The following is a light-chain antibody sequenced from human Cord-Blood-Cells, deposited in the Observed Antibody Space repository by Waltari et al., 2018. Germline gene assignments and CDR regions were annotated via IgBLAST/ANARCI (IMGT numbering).Light chain of an antibody. J-gene: IGKJ4*01. CDR1: QSISSY. CDR3: QQSYSTPLT. Sequence: DIQLTQSPYSLSASVGDRVTITCRASQSISSYLNWYQQKPGKAPTLLIYAASSLQSGVPSRFSGSGSGTDFTLTISSLQPEEFATYYCQQSYSTPLTCGGGTKVEIK. CDR2: AAS. V-gene: IGKV1-39*01.